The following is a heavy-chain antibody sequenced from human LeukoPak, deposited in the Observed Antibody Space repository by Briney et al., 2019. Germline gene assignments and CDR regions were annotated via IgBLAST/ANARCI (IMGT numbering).Heavy chain of an antibody. J-gene: IGHJ4*02. D-gene: IGHD3-10*01. CDR1: GFTFSSYA. CDR3: AKEREKRMVRGVIGY. Sequence: GESLRLSCAASGFTFSSYAMSWVRQAPGKGLEWVSAISGSGGSTYYADSVKGRFTISRDNSKNTLYLQMNSLRAEDTAVYYCAKEREKRMVRGVIGYWGQGTLVTVSS. CDR2: ISGSGGST. V-gene: IGHV3-23*01.